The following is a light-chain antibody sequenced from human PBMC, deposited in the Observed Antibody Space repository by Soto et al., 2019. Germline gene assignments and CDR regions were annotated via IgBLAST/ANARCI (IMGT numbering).Light chain of an antibody. CDR3: QQYHDWPRT. CDR2: GTS. J-gene: IGKJ1*01. Sequence: DIVMTQSPATLSVSPRETVTLSCRASQNVNSDLAWYQQKPGQAPRLLIYGTSTRATGFPARFSGSRSGTDFALTITSLQSEDFAVYYCQQYHDWPRTFGQG. V-gene: IGKV3-15*01. CDR1: QNVNSD.